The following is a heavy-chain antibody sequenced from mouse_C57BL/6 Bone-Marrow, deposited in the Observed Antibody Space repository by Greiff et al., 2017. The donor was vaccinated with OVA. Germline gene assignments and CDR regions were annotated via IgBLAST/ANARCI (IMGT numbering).Heavy chain of an antibody. CDR3: ARDGGTTDYFDY. CDR2: ISDGGSYT. V-gene: IGHV5-4*01. CDR1: GFTFSSYA. Sequence: EVQLQESGGGLVKPGGSLKLSCAASGFTFSSYAMSWVRQTPEKRLEWVATISDGGSYTYYPDNVKGRFTISRDNAKNNLYLQMSHLKSEDTAMYYCARDGGTTDYFDYWGQGTTLTVSS. D-gene: IGHD1-1*01. J-gene: IGHJ2*01.